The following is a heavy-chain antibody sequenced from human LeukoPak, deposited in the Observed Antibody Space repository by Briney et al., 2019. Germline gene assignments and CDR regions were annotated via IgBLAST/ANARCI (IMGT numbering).Heavy chain of an antibody. Sequence: GGSLRLSCAASGFTFSRYWMHWVRQAPGKGLMWVSRISPDGSTTLYADSVKGRFTISRDNAKNTLYLQMNSLRAEDTAVYYCAREVYSSGWSSFDYWGQGTLVTVSS. CDR3: AREVYSSGWSSFDY. V-gene: IGHV3-74*03. D-gene: IGHD6-19*01. J-gene: IGHJ4*02. CDR1: GFTFSRYW. CDR2: ISPDGSTT.